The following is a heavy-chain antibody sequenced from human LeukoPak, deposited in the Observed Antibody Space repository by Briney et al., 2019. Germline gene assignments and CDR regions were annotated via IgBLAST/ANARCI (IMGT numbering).Heavy chain of an antibody. V-gene: IGHV4-30-4*08. CDR3: ARGGSSGYPFDY. CDR2: IYYSGST. CDR1: GGSISSGDYY. J-gene: IGHJ4*02. D-gene: IGHD3-22*01. Sequence: SQTLSLTCTVSGGSISSGDYYWSWIRQPPGKGLERIGYIYYSGSTYYNPSLKSRVTISVDTSKNQFSLKLSSVTAADTAVYYCARGGSSGYPFDYWGQGTLVTVSS.